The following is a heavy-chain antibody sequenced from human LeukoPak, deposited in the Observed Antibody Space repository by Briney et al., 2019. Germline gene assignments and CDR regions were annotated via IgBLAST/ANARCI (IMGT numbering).Heavy chain of an antibody. CDR1: GYTFSSYG. J-gene: IGHJ6*03. Sequence: ASVKVSCKASGYTFSSYGINWVRQVPGQGLEWMAWISTYNGNTNYAQKLQGRVTVTTDTSTSTAYMELRSLRSDDTAVYYCARGSYMDVWGKGTTVTISS. V-gene: IGHV1-18*01. CDR3: ARGSYMDV. CDR2: ISTYNGNT.